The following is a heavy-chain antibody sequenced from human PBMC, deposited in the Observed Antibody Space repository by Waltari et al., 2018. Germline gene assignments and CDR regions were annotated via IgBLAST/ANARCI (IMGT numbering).Heavy chain of an antibody. Sequence: QVQLQESGPGLVKPSQTLSLTCTVSGGSLSSGSYYWCWLRQPAGKGLEWIGYIYTSGSTNYNPTLKSRVTISVDTSKNQFSLKLSSVTAADTAVYYCARARGDYVYYYYGMDVWGQGTTVTVSS. D-gene: IGHD4-17*01. CDR1: GGSLSSGSYY. J-gene: IGHJ6*02. V-gene: IGHV4-61*09. CDR2: IYTSGST. CDR3: ARARGDYVYYYYGMDV.